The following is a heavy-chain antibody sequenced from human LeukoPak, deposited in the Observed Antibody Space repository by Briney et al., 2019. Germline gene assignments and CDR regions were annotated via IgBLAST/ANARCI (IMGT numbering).Heavy chain of an antibody. CDR3: ARGNQLLLADAFDI. V-gene: IGHV1-8*02. Sequence: ASVKVSCKGYGYTFINHDIDWVRQAAGQGLEWMGWMNSNSGNTGYAQKLQGRVTMTTDTSTSTAYMELRSLRSDDTAVYYCARGNQLLLADAFDIWGQGTMVTVSS. J-gene: IGHJ3*02. CDR1: GYTFINHD. CDR2: MNSNSGNT. D-gene: IGHD2-2*01.